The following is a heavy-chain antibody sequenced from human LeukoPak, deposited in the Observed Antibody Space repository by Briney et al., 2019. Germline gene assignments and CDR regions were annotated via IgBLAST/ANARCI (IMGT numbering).Heavy chain of an antibody. CDR3: AKGEKDFWSGYSIPDFDY. D-gene: IGHD3-3*01. Sequence: GGSLRLSCAASGFTFSSYGMHWVRQAPGKGLEWVAFIRYDGSNKYYADSVKGRFTISRDNSKNTQYLQMNSLRAEDTAVYYCAKGEKDFWSGYSIPDFDYWGQGTLVTVSS. CDR1: GFTFSSYG. V-gene: IGHV3-30*02. J-gene: IGHJ4*02. CDR2: IRYDGSNK.